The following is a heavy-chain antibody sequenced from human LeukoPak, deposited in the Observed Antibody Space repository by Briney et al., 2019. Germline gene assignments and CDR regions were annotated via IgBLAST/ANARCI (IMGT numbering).Heavy chain of an antibody. CDR1: GYSISSGNC. D-gene: IGHD2-15*01. CDR3: ASMTSVAVSED. Sequence: SETLSLTCAVSGYSISSGNCWGWIRQPPGKGLEWIGYIYHSGSTYYNPSLKSRVTMSVDTSKNQFSLNLSSVTAADTAVYYCASMTSVAVSEDWGQGTLVTVSS. CDR2: IYHSGST. V-gene: IGHV4-28*01. J-gene: IGHJ4*02.